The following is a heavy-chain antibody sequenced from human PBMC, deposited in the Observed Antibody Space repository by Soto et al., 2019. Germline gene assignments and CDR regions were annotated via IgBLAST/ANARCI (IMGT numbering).Heavy chain of an antibody. V-gene: IGHV4-31*03. D-gene: IGHD3-3*01. J-gene: IGHJ6*02. CDR2: IYYSGST. CDR1: GGSISSGGYY. CDR3: ARGTAYYDFWSGFPTTGYGMDV. Sequence: PSETLSLTCTVSGGSISSGGYYWSWIRQHPGKGLEWIGYIYYSGSTYYNPSLKSRVTISVGTSKNQFSLKLSSVTAADTAVYYCARGTAYYDFWSGFPTTGYGMDVWGQGTTVTVSS.